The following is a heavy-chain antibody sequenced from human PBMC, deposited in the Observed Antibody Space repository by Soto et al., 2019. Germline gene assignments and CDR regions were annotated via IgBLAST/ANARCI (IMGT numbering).Heavy chain of an antibody. D-gene: IGHD2-2*01. Sequence: GGSLRLSCAASGFTFSSYAMSWVRQAPGKGLEWVSAISGSGGSTYYADSVKGRFTISRDNSKNTLYLQMNSLRAEDTAVYYCAXDLGYCSSTSCMGYFDYWGQGTLVTVSS. CDR3: AXDLGYCSSTSCMGYFDY. J-gene: IGHJ4*02. V-gene: IGHV3-23*01. CDR2: ISGSGGST. CDR1: GFTFSSYA.